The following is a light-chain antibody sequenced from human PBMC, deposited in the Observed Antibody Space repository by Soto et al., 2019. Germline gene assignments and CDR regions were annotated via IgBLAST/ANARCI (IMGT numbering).Light chain of an antibody. V-gene: IGLV1-40*01. J-gene: IGLJ1*01. CDR1: SSNIGAGYD. Sequence: QSVLTQPPSVSVAPGQRVTISCTGSSSNIGAGYDVHWYQQLPGTTPKLLIYGTSNRPSGVPDRLSGSKSGTSASLAITGLEAEDEADYYCQSYDSSLSGYVFGTGTKVTV. CDR3: QSYDSSLSGYV. CDR2: GTS.